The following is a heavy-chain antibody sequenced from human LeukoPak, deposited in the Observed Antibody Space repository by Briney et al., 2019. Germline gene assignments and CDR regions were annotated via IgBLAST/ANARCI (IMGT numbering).Heavy chain of an antibody. Sequence: SETLSLTCAVYGGSFSGYYWSWIRQPPGKGLEWIGEINHRGSTNYNPSLKSRVTISVDTSKNQFSLKLSSVTAADTAVYYCARELRFLEWYRGYYFDYWGQGTLVTVSS. CDR3: ARELRFLEWYRGYYFDY. CDR2: INHRGST. CDR1: GGSFSGYY. J-gene: IGHJ4*02. V-gene: IGHV4-34*01. D-gene: IGHD3-3*01.